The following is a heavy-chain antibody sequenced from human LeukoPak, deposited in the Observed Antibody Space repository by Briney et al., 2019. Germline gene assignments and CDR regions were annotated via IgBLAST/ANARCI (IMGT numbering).Heavy chain of an antibody. CDR3: ARRSSSWIHYFDY. CDR2: IYHSGST. J-gene: IGHJ4*02. D-gene: IGHD6-13*01. Sequence: SQTLSLTCTVSGGSISSGGSSWSWIRQPPGKGLEWIGYIYHSGSTYYNPSLKSRVTISVDRSKNQFSLRLSSVTAADTAVYYCARRSSSWIHYFDYWGQGTLVTVSS. CDR1: GGSISSGGSS. V-gene: IGHV4-30-2*01.